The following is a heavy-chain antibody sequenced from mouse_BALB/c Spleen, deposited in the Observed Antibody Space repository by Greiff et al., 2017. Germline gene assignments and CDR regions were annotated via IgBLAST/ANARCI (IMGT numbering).Heavy chain of an antibody. CDR1: GFTFSSFG. CDR3: ARGDGNYWYFDV. J-gene: IGHJ1*01. V-gene: IGHV5-17*02. Sequence: DVHLVESGGGLVQPGGSRKLSCAASGFTFSSFGMHWVRQAPEKGLEWVAYISSGSSTIYYADTVKGRFTISRDNPKNTLFLQMTSLRSEDTAMYYCARGDGNYWYFDVWGAGTTVTVSS. CDR2: ISSGSSTI. D-gene: IGHD2-1*01.